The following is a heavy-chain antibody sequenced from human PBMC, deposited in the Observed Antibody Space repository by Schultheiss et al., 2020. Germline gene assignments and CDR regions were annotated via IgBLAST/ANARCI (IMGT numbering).Heavy chain of an antibody. D-gene: IGHD3-10*01. CDR2: ISSSSSTI. J-gene: IGHJ4*02. CDR1: GFTFSSYS. Sequence: GESLSLSCAASGFTFSSYSMNWVRQAPGKGLEWVSYISSSSSTIYYADSVKGRFTISRDDSKNTLYLQMNSLRAEDTAVYYCARGYYYGSGSSIPDNWGQGTLVTVSS. V-gene: IGHV3-48*01. CDR3: ARGYYYGSGSSIPDN.